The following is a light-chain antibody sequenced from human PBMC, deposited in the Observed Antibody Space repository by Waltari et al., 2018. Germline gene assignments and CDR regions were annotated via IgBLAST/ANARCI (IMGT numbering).Light chain of an antibody. J-gene: IGLJ3*02. CDR2: GDT. V-gene: IGLV3-10*01. Sequence: SYELTQPPSVSVSPGQTARITCSGDALPKKYVSWYQQKSGQAPVLVIYGDTKRPSGIPERFSGSSSGTVATLTISGAQVEDEGDYYCFSTDSSGNQGGVFGGGTKLTVL. CDR3: FSTDSSGNQGGV. CDR1: ALPKKY.